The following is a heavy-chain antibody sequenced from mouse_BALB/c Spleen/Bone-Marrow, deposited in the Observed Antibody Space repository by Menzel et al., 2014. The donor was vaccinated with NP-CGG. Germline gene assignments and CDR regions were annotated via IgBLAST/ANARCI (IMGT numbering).Heavy chain of an antibody. CDR2: IWAGGST. D-gene: IGHD2-3*01. Sequence: VQLQESGPGLVAPSQSLSITCTVSGFSLTSYSVHWVRQPPGKGLEWLGVIWAGGSTNYNSALMSRLSISKDNSKSQVFLKMSSLQTDDTAMFYCARDDDSYAMDYWGQGTSVTVSS. CDR3: ARDDDSYAMDY. V-gene: IGHV2-9*02. J-gene: IGHJ4*01. CDR1: GFSLTSYS.